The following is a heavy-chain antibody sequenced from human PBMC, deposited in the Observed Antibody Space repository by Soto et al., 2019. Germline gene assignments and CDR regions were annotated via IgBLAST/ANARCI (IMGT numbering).Heavy chain of an antibody. J-gene: IGHJ6*03. CDR1: GFTFSTYW. D-gene: IGHD2-15*01. CDR2: INSDGSVS. Sequence: EVQLVESGGGLVQPGGSLRLSCAASGFTFSTYWMYWVRQAPGKGLVWVSRINSDGSVSSYADSVKGRLTISRDNVKNTLYLQMDSLRAEDTAVYYCASGDCVGGTCYSWAGSFYYCMDVWGKGTTVTVFS. V-gene: IGHV3-74*01. CDR3: ASGDCVGGTCYSWAGSFYYCMDV.